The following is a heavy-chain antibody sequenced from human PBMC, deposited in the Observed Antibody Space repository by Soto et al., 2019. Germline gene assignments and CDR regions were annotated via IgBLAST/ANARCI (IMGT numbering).Heavy chain of an antibody. CDR3: ASAGSASFMDV. V-gene: IGHV3-21*01. J-gene: IGHJ6*02. D-gene: IGHD3-10*01. CDR2: ISSSSSYI. Sequence: EVQLVESGGGLDKPGGSLRLSCAASGFTFSSYSMNWVRQAPGKGLEWVSYISSSSSYIYYADSVKGRFTISRDNAKNSLYLQMNSLRAEDTAVYYCASAGSASFMDVWGQGTTVTVSS. CDR1: GFTFSSYS.